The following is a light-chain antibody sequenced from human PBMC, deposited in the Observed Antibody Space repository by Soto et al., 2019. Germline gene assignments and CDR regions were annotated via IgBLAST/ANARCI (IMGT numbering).Light chain of an antibody. CDR2: GAS. Sequence: DIHMTQSPSSLSSSLGDRVTITFLASQSITIYLNWYQQKPGEAPNLLIFGASTLQSGVPSRFSGSGSGTGFTLTISSLQPEDFATYYCQQSYSTLWTFGQGTKVDIK. CDR1: QSITIY. J-gene: IGKJ1*01. CDR3: QQSYSTLWT. V-gene: IGKV1-39*01.